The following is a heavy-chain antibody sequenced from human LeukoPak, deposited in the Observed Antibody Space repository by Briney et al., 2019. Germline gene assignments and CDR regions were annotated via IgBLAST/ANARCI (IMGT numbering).Heavy chain of an antibody. CDR2: ISYDGSNK. V-gene: IGHV3-30-3*01. J-gene: IGHJ4*02. Sequence: GGSLRLSCAASGFTFSSYAMHWVRQAPGKGLEWVAVISYDGSNKYYADSVKGRFTISRDNSKNTLYLQMNSLRAEDTAVYYCARSPNSSGYYYRLFYFDYWGQGTLVTVSS. CDR3: ARSPNSSGYYYRLFYFDY. D-gene: IGHD3-22*01. CDR1: GFTFSSYA.